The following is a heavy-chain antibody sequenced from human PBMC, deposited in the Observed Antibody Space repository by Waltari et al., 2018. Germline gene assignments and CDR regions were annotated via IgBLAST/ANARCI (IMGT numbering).Heavy chain of an antibody. D-gene: IGHD4-17*01. CDR1: GGSFSGYY. J-gene: IGHJ2*01. V-gene: IGHV4-34*01. Sequence: QVQLQQRGAGLLKPSETLSLTCAVYGGSFSGYYWSWIRQPPGKGLEWIGEINHSGSTNYKPSLKRRVTISVGTSKNQFSLKLSSVTAAYTAVYYWARGRGLRINYWYFELWGRGTLVTVSA. CDR2: INHSGST. CDR3: ARGRGLRINYWYFEL.